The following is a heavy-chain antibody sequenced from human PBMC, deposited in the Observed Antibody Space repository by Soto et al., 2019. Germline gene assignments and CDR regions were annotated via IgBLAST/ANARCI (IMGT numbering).Heavy chain of an antibody. CDR3: ARHLRYYYDSSALAYYYYYGMDV. V-gene: IGHV4-39*01. D-gene: IGHD3-22*01. J-gene: IGHJ6*02. Sequence: SETLSLTCTVSGGSISSSSYYWGWIRQPPGKGLEWIGSIYYSGSTYYNPSLKSRVTISVDTSKNQFSLKLSSVTAADTAVYYCARHLRYYYDSSALAYYYYYGMDVWGQGTTVTVSS. CDR2: IYYSGST. CDR1: GGSISSSSYY.